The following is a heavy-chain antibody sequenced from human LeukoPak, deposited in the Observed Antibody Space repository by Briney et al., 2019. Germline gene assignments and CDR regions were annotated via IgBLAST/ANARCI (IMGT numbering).Heavy chain of an antibody. D-gene: IGHD2-15*01. V-gene: IGHV3-53*01. Sequence: PGGSLRLSCTASGFTASSNYMSWVRQAPGKGLEWVSLIYSGGRTYHADSVKGRFTISSDNSKNTLYLQMNSLRAEDSAVYYCASKLGSYCSGSNCHNYYYYMDVWGKGTTVTVSS. CDR2: IYSGGRT. CDR1: GFTASSNY. CDR3: ASKLGSYCSGSNCHNYYYYMDV. J-gene: IGHJ6*03.